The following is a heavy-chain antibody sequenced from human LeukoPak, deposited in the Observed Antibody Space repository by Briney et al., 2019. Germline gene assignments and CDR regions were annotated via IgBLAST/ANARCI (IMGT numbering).Heavy chain of an antibody. CDR1: GFAFNTYG. CDR3: ARDRVAGTSPKMDY. V-gene: IGHV3-30*03. J-gene: IGHJ4*02. D-gene: IGHD1-7*01. Sequence: GGSLRLSCAASGFAFNTYGMQWVRQAPGKGLEWVAVDSFNGRVQYYADSVRGRFTISRDNSKNTLYLQMNSLRAEDTALYYCARDRVAGTSPKMDYWGQGALVTVSS. CDR2: DSFNGRVQ.